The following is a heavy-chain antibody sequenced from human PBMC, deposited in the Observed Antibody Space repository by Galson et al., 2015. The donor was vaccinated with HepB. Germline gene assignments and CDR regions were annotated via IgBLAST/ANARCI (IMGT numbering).Heavy chain of an antibody. V-gene: IGHV3-7*01. D-gene: IGHD1-26*01. CDR2: IKQDGSEK. CDR3: ARGDFRIGDAFDI. Sequence: SLRLSCAASGFTFSSYWMSWVRQAPGKGLEWVANIKQDGSEKYYVDSVKGRFTISRDNAKNSLYLQMNSLRAEDTAVYYCARGDFRIGDAFDIWGQGTMVTVSS. CDR1: GFTFSSYW. J-gene: IGHJ3*02.